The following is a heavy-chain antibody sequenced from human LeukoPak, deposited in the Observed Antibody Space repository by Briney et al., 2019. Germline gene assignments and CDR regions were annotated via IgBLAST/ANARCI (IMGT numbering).Heavy chain of an antibody. J-gene: IGHJ4*02. CDR1: GSTFSSYG. D-gene: IGHD6-13*01. CDR3: AKTRPLDSSSWSHGDY. Sequence: GRSLRLSCAASGSTFSSYGMHWVRQAPGKGLEWVAVISYDGSNKYYADSVKGRFTISRDNSKNTLYLQMNSLRAEDTVVYYCAKTRPLDSSSWSHGDYWGQGTLVTVSS. V-gene: IGHV3-30*18. CDR2: ISYDGSNK.